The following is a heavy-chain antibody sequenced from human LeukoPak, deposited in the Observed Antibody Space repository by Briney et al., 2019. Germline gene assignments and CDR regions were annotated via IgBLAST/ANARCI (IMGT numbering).Heavy chain of an antibody. Sequence: GGSLRLSCAASGSTFSSYWMHWVRQAPGKGLVWVSRINTDGSSTSYADSVKGRFTISRDDAKNTLYLQMNSLRAEDTAVYYCVRGGESTWSWGQGTLVTVSS. V-gene: IGHV3-74*01. CDR2: INTDGSST. CDR3: VRGGESTWS. D-gene: IGHD2-15*01. J-gene: IGHJ5*02. CDR1: GSTFSSYW.